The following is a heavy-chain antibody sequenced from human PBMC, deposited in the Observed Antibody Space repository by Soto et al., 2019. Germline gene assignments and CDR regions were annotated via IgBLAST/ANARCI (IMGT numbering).Heavy chain of an antibody. Sequence: QVQLVQSGAEVKKPGASVKVSCKASGYTFTGYYMHWVRQAPGQGLEWMGWINPNSGGTNYAQKFQGRVTMTRDTSISTAYMELSRLRSDDSAVYYCARVTTTVTTLREVDFDIWGQGTMVTVSS. CDR2: INPNSGGT. CDR3: ARVTTTVTTLREVDFDI. J-gene: IGHJ3*02. CDR1: GYTFTGYY. D-gene: IGHD4-17*01. V-gene: IGHV1-2*02.